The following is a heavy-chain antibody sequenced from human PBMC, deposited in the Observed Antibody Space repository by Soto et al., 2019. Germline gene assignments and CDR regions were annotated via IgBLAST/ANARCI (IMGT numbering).Heavy chain of an antibody. CDR3: ARVDSAARRGRAFDI. CDR1: GFTFSSYS. Sequence: QLVESGGGLVQPGGSLRLSCAASGFTFSSYSINWVRQAPGKGLEWLSYISVTSGTIYYADSVKGRFTISRDNAKQSLYLPINTLRDEDTAVYYCARVDSAARRGRAFDIWGQGTMVTVSS. CDR2: ISVTSGTI. J-gene: IGHJ3*02. V-gene: IGHV3-48*02. D-gene: IGHD6-6*01.